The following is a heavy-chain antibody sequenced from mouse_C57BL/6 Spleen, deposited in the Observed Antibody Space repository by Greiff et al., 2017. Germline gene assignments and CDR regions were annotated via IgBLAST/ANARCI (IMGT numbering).Heavy chain of an antibody. Sequence: VQLQQSGAELVKPGASVKISCKASGYAFSSYWMNWVKQRPGQGLEWIGQIYPGDGDTNYNGKFKGKATLTADKSSSAAYMQLSSLTSEDSAVYYCARGGYDYGEDAMDYWGQGTSVTVSS. CDR1: GYAFSSYW. CDR3: ARGGYDYGEDAMDY. CDR2: IYPGDGDT. V-gene: IGHV1-80*01. J-gene: IGHJ4*01. D-gene: IGHD2-4*01.